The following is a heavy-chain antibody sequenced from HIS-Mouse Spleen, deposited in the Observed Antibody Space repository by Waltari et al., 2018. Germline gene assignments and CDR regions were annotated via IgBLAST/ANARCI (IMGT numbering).Heavy chain of an antibody. V-gene: IGHV4-39*07. CDR2: SYYSGST. CDR1: GGSISSRSYY. Sequence: QLQLQESGPGLVKPSETLSLTCTLSGGSISSRSYYWGWIRQPPGKGLEWIGSSYYSGSTYYNPSLKSRVTISVDTSKNQFSLKLSSVTAADTAVYYCAREIPYSSSWYDWYFDLWGRGTLVTVSS. J-gene: IGHJ2*01. D-gene: IGHD6-13*01. CDR3: AREIPYSSSWYDWYFDL.